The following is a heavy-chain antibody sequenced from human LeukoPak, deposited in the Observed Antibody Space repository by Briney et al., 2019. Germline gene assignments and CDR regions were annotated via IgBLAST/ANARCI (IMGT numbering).Heavy chain of an antibody. V-gene: IGHV3-43*01. CDR2: ISWDGGST. D-gene: IGHD5-24*01. CDR3: AKEKYGYKYFDY. Sequence: SGGSLRPSCAASGFTFDDYTMHWVGQAPGKGLEWVSLISWDGGSTYYAGNVKGRFPISRDNNKNSLYLQMNSLRTEDTALYYCAKEKYGYKYFDYWGQGTLVTVSS. CDR1: GFTFDDYT. J-gene: IGHJ4*02.